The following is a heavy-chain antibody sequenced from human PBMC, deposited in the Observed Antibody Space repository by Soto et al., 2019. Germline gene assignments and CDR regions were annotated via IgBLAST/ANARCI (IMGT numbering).Heavy chain of an antibody. J-gene: IGHJ3*01. D-gene: IGHD2-2*01. CDR1: GFDFMSYA. CDR2: ISAGGANT. V-gene: IGHV3-23*01. Sequence: GGSLRLSCAASGFDFMSYAMSWVRLAPGRGLEWVPTISAGGANTQVAETLRGRFTVVRDNSKDTLHLQMNTLRADDTAIYWCAKERYCSATSCYGGFDFWGQGTVVTVSS. CDR3: AKERYCSATSCYGGFDF.